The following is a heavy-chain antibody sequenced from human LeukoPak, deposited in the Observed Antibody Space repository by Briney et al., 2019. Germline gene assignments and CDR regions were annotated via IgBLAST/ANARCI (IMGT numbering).Heavy chain of an antibody. V-gene: IGHV3-30*03. Sequence: PGGSLRLSCATSGLTFSSYGMHWVRQAPGKGLEWVAVISNDGLNKHYADSVKGRFTISRDNSKNTLSLEMNDLRTEDTAVYYCAVGYSYGQSWGQGTLVTVSS. CDR3: AVGYSYGQS. CDR1: GLTFSSYG. J-gene: IGHJ5*02. D-gene: IGHD5-18*01. CDR2: ISNDGLNK.